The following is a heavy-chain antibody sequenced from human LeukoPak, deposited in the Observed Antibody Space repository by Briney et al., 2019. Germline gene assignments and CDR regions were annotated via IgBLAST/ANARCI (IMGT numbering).Heavy chain of an antibody. V-gene: IGHV4-59*01. D-gene: IGHD5-18*01. Sequence: SETVCLTCSVSGGSIRSYYWSWIRQPPGKGLEWIGYIYYSGSTNYNPSLKSRVTVSVDTSKNQFSLKLRSVTAADTAVYYCARGNVDTAHRYYFDYWGQGTLVTVSS. CDR2: IYYSGST. CDR3: ARGNVDTAHRYYFDY. CDR1: GGSIRSYY. J-gene: IGHJ4*02.